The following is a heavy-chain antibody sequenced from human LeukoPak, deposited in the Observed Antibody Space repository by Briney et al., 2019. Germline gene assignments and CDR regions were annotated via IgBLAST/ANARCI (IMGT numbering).Heavy chain of an antibody. D-gene: IGHD6-19*01. J-gene: IGHJ4*02. CDR2: SRNKANSYTT. CDR1: AFTFSDHY. CDR3: AILHSSGWYTDY. Sequence: GGSLRLSCAASAFTFSDHYMDWVRQAPGKGLEWVGRSRNKANSYTTEYAASVKGRFTISRDDSKNSLYLQMNSLKTEDTAVYYCAILHSSGWYTDYWGQGTLVTVSS. V-gene: IGHV3-72*01.